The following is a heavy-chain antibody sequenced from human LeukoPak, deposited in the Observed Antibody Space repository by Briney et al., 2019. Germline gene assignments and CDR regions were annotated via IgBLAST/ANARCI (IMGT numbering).Heavy chain of an antibody. V-gene: IGHV3-9*03. J-gene: IGHJ3*02. CDR2: ISWNSGSI. D-gene: IGHD1-26*01. CDR3: ARDMGPTQDFDAFDI. Sequence: GGSLRLSCAASGFTFDDYAMHWVRQAPGKGLEWVSGISWNSGSIGYADSVKGRFTISRDNAKNSLYLQMNSLRAEDMALYYCARDMGPTQDFDAFDIWGQGTMVTVSS. CDR1: GFTFDDYA.